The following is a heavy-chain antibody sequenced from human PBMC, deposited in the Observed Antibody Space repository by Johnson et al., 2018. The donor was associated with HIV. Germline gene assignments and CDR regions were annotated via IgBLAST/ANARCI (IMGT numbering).Heavy chain of an antibody. D-gene: IGHD5-18*01. CDR1: GFTFSSYA. V-gene: IGHV3-23*04. CDR3: AKDWDDSYGPVALGI. Sequence: MQLVESGGGLVQPGGSLRLSCGASGFTFSSYAMNWVRQAPGKGLEWVSTISGSGGSTYYADSVKGRFTISRDNSKNTLYLQMNSLRAEDTAVYYCAKDWDDSYGPVALGIWGQGTVVTVSS. J-gene: IGHJ3*02. CDR2: ISGSGGST.